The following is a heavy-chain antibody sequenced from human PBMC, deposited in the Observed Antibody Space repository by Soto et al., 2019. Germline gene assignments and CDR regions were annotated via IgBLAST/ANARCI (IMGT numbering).Heavy chain of an antibody. CDR1: GGTFSSYA. Sequence: SVKVSCKASGGTFSSYAISWVRQAPGQGLEWMGGIIPIFGTANYAQKFQGRVTITADESTSTAYMELSSLRSEDTAVYYCARGEYFDWLLPLNYYYYGMDVWGQGTTVTVSS. D-gene: IGHD3-9*01. CDR2: IIPIFGTA. CDR3: ARGEYFDWLLPLNYYYYGMDV. V-gene: IGHV1-69*01. J-gene: IGHJ6*02.